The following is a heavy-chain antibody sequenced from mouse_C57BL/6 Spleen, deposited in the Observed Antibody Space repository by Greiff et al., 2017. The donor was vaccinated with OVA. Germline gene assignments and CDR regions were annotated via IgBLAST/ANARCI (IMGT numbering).Heavy chain of an antibody. J-gene: IGHJ2*01. Sequence: QVQLQQPGAELVRPGSSVKLSCKASGYTFTSYWMDWVKQRPGQGLEWIGNIYPSDSETHYNQKFKDKATLTVDKSSSTAYMQLSSLTSEDSAVYYCARENYGSLLDYWGQGTTFTVSS. CDR2: IYPSDSET. CDR3: ARENYGSLLDY. CDR1: GYTFTSYW. V-gene: IGHV1-61*01. D-gene: IGHD1-1*01.